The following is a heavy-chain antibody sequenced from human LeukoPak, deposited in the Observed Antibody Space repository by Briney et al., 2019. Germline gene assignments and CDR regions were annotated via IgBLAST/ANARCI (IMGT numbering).Heavy chain of an antibody. CDR1: GFTFSSYA. CDR2: ISGSGGST. J-gene: IGHJ4*02. CDR3: AAKVVVPAYFDY. Sequence: GGSLRLSCAASGFTFSSYAMSWVRQAPGKGLEWVSAISGSGGSTYYADSVKGRFTISRDNSKNTLYLQMNSLRAEDAAVYYCAAKVVVPAYFDYWGQGTLVTVSS. D-gene: IGHD2-2*01. V-gene: IGHV3-23*01.